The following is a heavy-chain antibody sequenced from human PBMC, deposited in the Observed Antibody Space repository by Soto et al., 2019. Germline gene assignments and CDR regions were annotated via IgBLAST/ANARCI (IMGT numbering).Heavy chain of an antibody. V-gene: IGHV1-18*01. D-gene: IGHD3-10*01. CDR2: IRTYNGNP. CDR3: AREDGSGSYYHFDY. J-gene: IGHJ4*02. Sequence: VASVKVSCTDSGDTYTINAMHWVRQAPGQGLEWMGWIRTYNGNPNYIQNLQGRVTMTRDTSTSTAYMELRSLTSDDTAVYYCAREDGSGSYYHFDYWGQGTLVTVSS. CDR1: GDTYTINA.